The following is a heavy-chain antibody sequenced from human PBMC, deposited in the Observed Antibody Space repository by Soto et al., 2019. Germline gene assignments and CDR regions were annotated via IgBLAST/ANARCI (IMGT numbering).Heavy chain of an antibody. CDR3: ASYYYYYGMDV. CDR2: TYYRSKWYN. J-gene: IGHJ6*02. Sequence: SQTLSLTCAISGDSVSSKSAAWHWIRQSPSRGLEWLGRTYYRSKWYNDYAVSVKSRITINPDTSKNQFSLQLNPVTPEDTAVYYCASYYYYYGMDVWGQGTTVTVSS. V-gene: IGHV6-1*01. CDR1: GDSVSSKSAA.